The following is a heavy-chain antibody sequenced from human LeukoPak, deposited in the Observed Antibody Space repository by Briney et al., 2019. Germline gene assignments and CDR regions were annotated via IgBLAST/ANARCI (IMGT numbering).Heavy chain of an antibody. CDR2: IYYSGST. V-gene: IGHV4-59*01. CDR1: GGSISSYY. D-gene: IGHD3-22*01. CDR3: ARGNSYNYGDFDY. J-gene: IGHJ4*02. Sequence: PSETLSLTCTVCGGSISSYYWSWIRQPPGKGLEWIGYIYYSGSTNCNPSLESRVTISVDTSKNQFSLNLSSVTAADTAVYYCARGNSYNYGDFDYWGQGTLVTVSS.